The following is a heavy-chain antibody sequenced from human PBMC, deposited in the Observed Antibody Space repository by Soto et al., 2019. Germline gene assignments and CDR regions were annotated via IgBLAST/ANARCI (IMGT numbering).Heavy chain of an antibody. CDR2: MNPNSGNT. Sequence: QVQLVQSGAEVKKPGASVKVSCKGSGYTFTSYHINWVRQATGQGLEWMGWMNPNSGNTGYAQTLQGRVTMTWDTSISTAYMELSTLRFEDTPVSHCARGSITSSKNRLDPWGQGTLVTVSS. CDR1: GYTFTSYH. D-gene: IGHD1-20*01. V-gene: IGHV1-8*01. CDR3: ARGSITSSKNRLDP. J-gene: IGHJ5*02.